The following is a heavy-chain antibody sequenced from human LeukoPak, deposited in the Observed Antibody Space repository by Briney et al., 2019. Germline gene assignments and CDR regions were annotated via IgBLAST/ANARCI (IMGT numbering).Heavy chain of an antibody. Sequence: PGGSLRLSCAASGFTFSSYSMNWVRQAPGKGLEWVSAISGSGGSTYYADSVKGRFTISRDNSKNTLYLQMNGLRAKDTAVYYCAKGSGYYSYYGMDVWGQGTTVTVSS. CDR3: AKGSGYYSYYGMDV. CDR1: GFTFSSYS. CDR2: ISGSGGST. V-gene: IGHV3-23*01. D-gene: IGHD1-26*01. J-gene: IGHJ6*02.